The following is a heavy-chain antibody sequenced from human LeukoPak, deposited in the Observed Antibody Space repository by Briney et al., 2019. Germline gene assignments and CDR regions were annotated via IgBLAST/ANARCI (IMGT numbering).Heavy chain of an antibody. Sequence: ASVKVSCKASGYTFIDYYMHWVRQAPGQGLERMGWINPNSGDTKYAQKFQGRVTMTRDTSISTAYMELSRLRSDDTAVYYCARDTARITIFGVAKYMDVWGKGTTVTVSS. J-gene: IGHJ6*03. CDR3: ARDTARITIFGVAKYMDV. V-gene: IGHV1-2*02. D-gene: IGHD3-3*01. CDR1: GYTFIDYY. CDR2: INPNSGDT.